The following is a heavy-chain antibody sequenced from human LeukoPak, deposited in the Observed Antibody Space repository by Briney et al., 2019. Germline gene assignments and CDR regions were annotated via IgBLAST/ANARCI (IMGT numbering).Heavy chain of an antibody. Sequence: SETLSLTCTVSGGSISSYYWSWIRQPPGKGLEWIGYIYTSGSTNYNPSLKSRVTISVDTSKNQFSLKLSSETAADTAVYYCARGITTFDYWGQGTLVTVSS. CDR3: ARGITTFDY. CDR2: IYTSGST. J-gene: IGHJ4*02. CDR1: GGSISSYY. V-gene: IGHV4-4*09. D-gene: IGHD3-3*01.